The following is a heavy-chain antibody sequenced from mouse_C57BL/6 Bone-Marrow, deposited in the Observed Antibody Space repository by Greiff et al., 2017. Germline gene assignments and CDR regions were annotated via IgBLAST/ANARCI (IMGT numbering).Heavy chain of an antibody. V-gene: IGHV1-18*01. CDR1: GYTFTDYN. Sequence: EVQLQQSGPELVKPGASVKIPCKASGYTFTDYNMDWVKQSHGKSLEWIGDINPNNGGTIYTQKFKGKATLTVDKSSSTAYMELRSLTSEDTAVYYCAREGYGRLRQNYFDYWGQGTTLTVSS. CDR3: AREGYGRLRQNYFDY. CDR2: INPNNGGT. J-gene: IGHJ2*01. D-gene: IGHD2-4*01.